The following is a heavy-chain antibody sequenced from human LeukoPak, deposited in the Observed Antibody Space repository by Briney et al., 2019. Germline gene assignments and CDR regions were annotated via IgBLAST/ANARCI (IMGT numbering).Heavy chain of an antibody. Sequence: GASVKVSCKASGYSFSDYYIHWVRQAPGQGLEWMGWINPHIGGTKYAQKFQGRVTMTMDTSVTTASMELSSLTSDDTAIYYCARDEAYGSGCFYFWGQGTLVTVSS. V-gene: IGHV1-2*02. CDR1: GYSFSDYY. CDR2: INPHIGGT. CDR3: ARDEAYGSGCFYF. D-gene: IGHD3-10*01. J-gene: IGHJ4*02.